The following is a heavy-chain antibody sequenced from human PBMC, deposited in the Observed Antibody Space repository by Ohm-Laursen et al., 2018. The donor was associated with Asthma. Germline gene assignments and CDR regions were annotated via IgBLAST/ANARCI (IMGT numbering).Heavy chain of an antibody. J-gene: IGHJ4*02. CDR1: GFTFHSHS. CDR2: ITSSAAYI. Sequence: GSLRLSCAASGFTFHSHSITWVRQAPGKGLEWVSTITSSAAYIYYADSVKGRFTLSRDNAKDSVDLQMNSLRAEDTAVYYCVTDAWWSYVHWGLGTLGTVSS. CDR3: VTDAWWSYVH. V-gene: IGHV3-21*01. D-gene: IGHD1-26*01.